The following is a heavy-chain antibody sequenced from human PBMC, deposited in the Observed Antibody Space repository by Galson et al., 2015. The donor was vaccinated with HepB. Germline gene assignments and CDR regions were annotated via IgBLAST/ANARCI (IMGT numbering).Heavy chain of an antibody. CDR1: GYTFTNYW. J-gene: IGHJ4*02. D-gene: IGHD5-12*01. CDR2: IYPGDSDT. V-gene: IGHV5-51*01. CDR3: ARLAFRGYSGYILLGYYFDY. Sequence: QSGAEVKKPGESLKISCKGSGYTFTNYWIGWVRQMPGKGLEWMGIIYPGDSDTRYNPSFQGQVTISADKSISTVYLQWNSLKASDTAMYYCARLAFRGYSGYILLGYYFDYWGQGTLATASS.